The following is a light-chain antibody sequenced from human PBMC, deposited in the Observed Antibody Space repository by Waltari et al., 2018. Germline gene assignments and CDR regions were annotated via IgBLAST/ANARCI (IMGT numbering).Light chain of an antibody. CDR2: VDSDGSH. CDR3: QTGGFGMWV. Sequence: QLMLTQSPSASAPLGASVNLTCTLSSGYSSYPIAWHQQQPEKGPRYSMKVDSDGSHTKGDGIPDRLSGSSSWAALYLTIAGLQSEDEADYYCQTGGFGMWVFGGGTKLTVL. J-gene: IGLJ3*02. CDR1: SGYSSYP. V-gene: IGLV4-69*01.